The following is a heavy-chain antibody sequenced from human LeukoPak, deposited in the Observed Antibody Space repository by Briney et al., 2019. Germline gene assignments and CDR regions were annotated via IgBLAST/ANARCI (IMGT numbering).Heavy chain of an antibody. CDR1: GDSISRSRYY. CDR3: ARYPSGYSSLMGVYYYYYYMDV. CDR2: IYYSGST. V-gene: IGHV4-39*07. D-gene: IGHD6-19*01. J-gene: IGHJ6*03. Sequence: SETLSLTCTVSGDSISRSRYYWGWIRQPPGKGLEWIGSIYYSGSTYYNPSLKSRVTISVDTSKNQFSLKLSSVTAADTAVYYCARYPSGYSSLMGVYYYYYYMDVWGKGTTVTVSS.